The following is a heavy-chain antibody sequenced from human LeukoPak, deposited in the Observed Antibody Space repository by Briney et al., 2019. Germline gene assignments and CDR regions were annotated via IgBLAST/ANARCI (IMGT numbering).Heavy chain of an antibody. Sequence: PGGSLRLSCAASGFSFSKYWMHWVRQTPGEGLVWVARIKEDGTYTSYADSVKGRFTISRDNASNTVFLQMNSLRAEDTAVYYCASDFDMGITPGDDFDFWGQGTLVTVSS. V-gene: IGHV3-74*01. CDR2: IKEDGTYT. CDR1: GFSFSKYW. CDR3: ASDFDMGITPGDDFDF. J-gene: IGHJ4*02. D-gene: IGHD3-9*01.